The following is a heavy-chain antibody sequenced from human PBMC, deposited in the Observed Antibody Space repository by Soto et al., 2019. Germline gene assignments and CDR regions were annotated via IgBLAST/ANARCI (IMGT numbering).Heavy chain of an antibody. Sequence: ASVKVSCKASGYTFTSYGISWVRQAPGQGLEWMGWISAYNGNTNYAQKLQGRVTMTTDTSTSTAYMELRSLRSDDTAVYYCARAWLRYFDWLLSKSNSDGWFDPWGQGTLVTVS. CDR2: ISAYNGNT. CDR3: ARAWLRYFDWLLSKSNSDGWFDP. D-gene: IGHD3-9*01. V-gene: IGHV1-18*01. CDR1: GYTFTSYG. J-gene: IGHJ5*02.